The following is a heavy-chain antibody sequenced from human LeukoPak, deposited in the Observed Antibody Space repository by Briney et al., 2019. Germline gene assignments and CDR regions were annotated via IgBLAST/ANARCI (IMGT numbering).Heavy chain of an antibody. D-gene: IGHD2-2*01. CDR2: IYYSGST. J-gene: IGHJ4*02. Sequence: SQTLSLTCTVSGGSISSGDYYWSWIRQPPGKGLEWIGYIYYSGSTYYNPSLKSRVTISVGTSKNQFSLKLSSVTAADTAVYYCATTLPAAPFDYWGQGTLVTVSS. CDR1: GGSISSGDYY. V-gene: IGHV4-30-4*01. CDR3: ATTLPAAPFDY.